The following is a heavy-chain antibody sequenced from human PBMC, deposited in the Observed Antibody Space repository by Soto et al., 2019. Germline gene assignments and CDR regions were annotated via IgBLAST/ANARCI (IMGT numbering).Heavy chain of an antibody. D-gene: IGHD2-21*01. CDR2: ISYDGSNK. CDR3: AKDLYSVTKIYEPSFDY. Sequence: GGAPRLSCAAPGFTFSSYGMHWVRPAPGKGLEWVAVISYDGSNKYYADSVKGRFTISRDNSKNTLYLQMNSLRAEDTAVYYCAKDLYSVTKIYEPSFDYWGQGTLVTVSS. J-gene: IGHJ4*02. V-gene: IGHV3-30*18. CDR1: GFTFSSYG.